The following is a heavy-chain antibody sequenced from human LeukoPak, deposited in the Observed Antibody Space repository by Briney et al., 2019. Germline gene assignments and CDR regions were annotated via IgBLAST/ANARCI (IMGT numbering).Heavy chain of an antibody. Sequence: ASVKVSCKASGYTFTSYGISWVRQAPGQGLEWMGWISAYNGNTNYAQKLQGRVTMTTDTSTSTAYMELRSLRSDDTAVYYCARILRGYCSGGSCYDFDYWGQGPLVTVSS. V-gene: IGHV1-18*04. CDR3: ARILRGYCSGGSCYDFDY. CDR2: ISAYNGNT. D-gene: IGHD2-15*01. J-gene: IGHJ4*02. CDR1: GYTFTSYG.